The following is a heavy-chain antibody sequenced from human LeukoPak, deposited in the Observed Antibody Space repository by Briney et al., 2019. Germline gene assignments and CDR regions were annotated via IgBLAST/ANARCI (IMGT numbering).Heavy chain of an antibody. CDR2: ISSNGGAT. CDR1: GFTFSSCA. J-gene: IGHJ4*02. V-gene: IGHV3-64*01. CDR3: AREGAAASVDY. D-gene: IGHD6-13*01. Sequence: GGSLRLSCAASGFTFSSCAMHWVRQAPGKGLEYVSAISSNGGATYYANSVKGRFTISRDNSKNTLYLQMGSLRAEDMAVYYCAREGAAASVDYWGQGTLVTVSS.